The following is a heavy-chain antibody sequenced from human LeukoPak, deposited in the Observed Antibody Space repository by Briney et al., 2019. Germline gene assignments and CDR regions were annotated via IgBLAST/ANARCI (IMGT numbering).Heavy chain of an antibody. CDR2: INSDGSNT. D-gene: IGHD2-2*01. Sequence: PGGSLRLSCAASGFTFRSYWMHWVRQAPGKGLVWVSRINSDGSNTNYADSVKGRFTVSRDNAKNTLYLHMNSLRAEDTAVYYCATSSSDYWGQGTLVTVSS. CDR3: ATSSSDY. CDR1: GFTFRSYW. V-gene: IGHV3-74*01. J-gene: IGHJ4*02.